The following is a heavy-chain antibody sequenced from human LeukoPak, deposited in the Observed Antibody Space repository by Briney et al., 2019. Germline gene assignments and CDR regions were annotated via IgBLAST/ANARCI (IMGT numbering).Heavy chain of an antibody. Sequence: ALVKVSCKASGYTFTGYYIHWVRQAPGQGLEWMGIIYPGGGSTSYAQKFQGRVTMTRDMSTSTVYMELSSLRSEDTAVYYCARDNDFDYWGQGTLVTVSS. CDR1: GYTFTGYY. J-gene: IGHJ4*02. V-gene: IGHV1-46*01. CDR3: ARDNDFDY. D-gene: IGHD2-8*01. CDR2: IYPGGGST.